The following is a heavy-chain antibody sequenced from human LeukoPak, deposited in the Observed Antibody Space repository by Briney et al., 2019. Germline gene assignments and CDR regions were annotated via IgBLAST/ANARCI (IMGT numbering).Heavy chain of an antibody. D-gene: IGHD1-14*01. CDR2: IVSTGRTV. V-gene: IGHV3-48*04. J-gene: IGHJ4*02. Sequence: PGGSLRLSCVGSGFTLSGYMFSDYGMNWVRQAPGKGLEWISHIVSTGRTVYYADSVKGRFTISRDNAKNSLYLQLTSLRGEDTAVYYCAAGRNYHPYWGQGTLVTVSS. CDR3: AAGRNYHPY. CDR1: GFTLSGYMFSDYG.